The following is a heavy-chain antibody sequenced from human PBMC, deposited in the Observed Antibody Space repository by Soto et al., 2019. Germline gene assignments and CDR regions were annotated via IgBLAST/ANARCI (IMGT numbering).Heavy chain of an antibody. CDR2: IIPMSGTA. D-gene: IGHD6-13*01. Sequence: QVQLVQSGAEVQKPGSSVKVSCKASGGSFNNYAVTWVRQAPGQGLEWMGGIIPMSGTANYAQKFQGRVKITADKSTSTAYMELSSVRYDDTAVYYCASSYGTSWYGDYWGQGTLVTVSS. V-gene: IGHV1-69*06. CDR1: GGSFNNYA. CDR3: ASSYGTSWYGDY. J-gene: IGHJ4*02.